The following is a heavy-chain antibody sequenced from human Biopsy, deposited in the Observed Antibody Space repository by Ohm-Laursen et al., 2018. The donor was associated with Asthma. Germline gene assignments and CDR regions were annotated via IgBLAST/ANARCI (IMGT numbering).Heavy chain of an antibody. Sequence: SLRLSCSASGFTFHNYVMHWVRQAPGKGLEWVAVMSYDDSQTRYADSVKGRFTISRDNSKNILYLQMSSLKIEDTAVYFCARQVKSTVFGVSYKKFDFWGQGTLVAVSS. D-gene: IGHD3-3*01. V-gene: IGHV3-30*03. CDR3: ARQVKSTVFGVSYKKFDF. CDR2: MSYDDSQT. J-gene: IGHJ4*02. CDR1: GFTFHNYV.